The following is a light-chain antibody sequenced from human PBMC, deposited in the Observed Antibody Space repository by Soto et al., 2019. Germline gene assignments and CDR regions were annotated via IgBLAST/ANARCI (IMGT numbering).Light chain of an antibody. V-gene: IGKV1-39*01. Sequence: DIQMTQSPSSLSASVGDRVTITCRASQSISTYLNWYQQKPGKVPKLLIYAASSLQSGVPSRFSGSGSGTDFTLTISSLQPEDFATYYCQQTHTTFTFGGGTTVAIK. CDR2: AAS. CDR3: QQTHTTFT. J-gene: IGKJ4*01. CDR1: QSISTY.